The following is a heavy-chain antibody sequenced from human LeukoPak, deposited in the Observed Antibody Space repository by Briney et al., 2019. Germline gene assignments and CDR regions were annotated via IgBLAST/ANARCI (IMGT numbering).Heavy chain of an antibody. Sequence: SSVKVSCKASGGTFGSYTISWVRQAPGQGFEWMGRIIPILGIANYAQKFQGRVTITADKSTSTAYMELSSLRSEDTAVYYCATHCSSTSCYAGSFDYWGQGTLVTVSS. D-gene: IGHD2-2*01. CDR2: IIPILGIA. J-gene: IGHJ4*02. CDR1: GGTFGSYT. CDR3: ATHCSSTSCYAGSFDY. V-gene: IGHV1-69*02.